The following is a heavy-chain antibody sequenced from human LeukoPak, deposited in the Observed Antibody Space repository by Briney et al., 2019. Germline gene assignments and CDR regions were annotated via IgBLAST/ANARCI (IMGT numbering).Heavy chain of an antibody. Sequence: GGSLRLSCAASGFTFSSYSMNWVRQAPGKGLEWVSYISSSSSTIYYADSVKGRFTISRDNSKNTLYLQMNSLRSEDTAVYYCATENFSRRTIDYWGQGTLVTVSS. CDR3: ATENFSRRTIDY. CDR2: ISSSSSTI. J-gene: IGHJ4*02. CDR1: GFTFSSYS. V-gene: IGHV3-48*01. D-gene: IGHD2/OR15-2a*01.